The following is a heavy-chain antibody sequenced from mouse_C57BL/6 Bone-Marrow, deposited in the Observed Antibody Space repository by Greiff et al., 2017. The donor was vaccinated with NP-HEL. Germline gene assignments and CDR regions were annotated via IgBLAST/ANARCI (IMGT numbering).Heavy chain of an antibody. V-gene: IGHV1-59*01. Sequence: VQLQQSGAELVRPGTSVKLSCKASGYTFTSYWMHWVKQRPGQGLEWIGVIDPSDSYTNYNQKFKGKATLTVDTSSSTAYMQLSSLTSEDSAVYYCARRVGSSPWFAYWGQGTLVTVSA. J-gene: IGHJ3*01. D-gene: IGHD1-1*01. CDR3: ARRVGSSPWFAY. CDR1: GYTFTSYW. CDR2: IDPSDSYT.